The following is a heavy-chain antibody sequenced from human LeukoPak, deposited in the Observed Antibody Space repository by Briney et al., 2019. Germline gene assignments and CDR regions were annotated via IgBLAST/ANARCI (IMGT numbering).Heavy chain of an antibody. CDR1: GFTFSSYG. CDR2: IRYDGSNK. CDR3: AKDLEYYYDSSGYYYFDY. Sequence: GGSLRLSCAASGFTFSSYGMHWVRQAPGKGLEWVAFIRYDGSNKYYADSVKGRFTISRDNSKNTLYLQMNSLRAEDTAVYYCAKDLEYYYDSSGYYYFDYWGQGTLVTVSS. D-gene: IGHD3-22*01. J-gene: IGHJ4*02. V-gene: IGHV3-30*02.